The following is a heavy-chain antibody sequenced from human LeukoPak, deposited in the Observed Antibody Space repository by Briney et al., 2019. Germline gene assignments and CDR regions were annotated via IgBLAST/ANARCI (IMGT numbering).Heavy chain of an antibody. CDR1: GYTFTSYG. J-gene: IGHJ4*02. CDR3: ARTNLDDFWSGYYSD. CDR2: ISAYNGNT. V-gene: IGHV1-18*01. Sequence: GASVKVSCKASGYTFTSYGISWVRQAPGQGLEWMGWISAYNGNTNYAQKLQGRVTMTTDTSTSTAYMELRSLRSDDTAVYYCARTNLDDFWSGYYSDWGQGTLVTVSS. D-gene: IGHD3-3*01.